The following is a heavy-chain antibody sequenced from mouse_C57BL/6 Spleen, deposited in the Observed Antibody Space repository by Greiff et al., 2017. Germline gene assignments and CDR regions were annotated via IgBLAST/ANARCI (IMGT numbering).Heavy chain of an antibody. J-gene: IGHJ1*03. D-gene: IGHD3-1*01. CDR1: GYTFTSYW. CDR3: AILGSRYFDV. CDR2: IHPSDSDT. Sequence: QVQLQQPGAELVKPGASVKVSCKASGYTFTSYWMHWVKQRPGQGLEWIGRIHPSDSDTNSKQKFNGKAPLTVDKSSSTAYMQLSSLTSEDSAVYYCAILGSRYFDVWGTGTTVTVSS. V-gene: IGHV1-74*01.